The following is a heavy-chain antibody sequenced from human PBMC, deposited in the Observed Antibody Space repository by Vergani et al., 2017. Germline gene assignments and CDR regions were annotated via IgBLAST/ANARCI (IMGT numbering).Heavy chain of an antibody. CDR1: GYTFTGYY. V-gene: IGHV1-2*02. D-gene: IGHD3-22*01. Sequence: QVQLVQSGAEVKKPGASVKVSCKASGYTFTGYYMHWVRQAPGQGLEWMGWINPNSGGTNYAQKFQGRVTMTRETSISTAYMELSRLRSDDTAVYYCAREEGYYYDSSGYYSTMSWFDPWGQGTLVTVSS. CDR2: INPNSGGT. J-gene: IGHJ5*02. CDR3: AREEGYYYDSSGYYSTMSWFDP.